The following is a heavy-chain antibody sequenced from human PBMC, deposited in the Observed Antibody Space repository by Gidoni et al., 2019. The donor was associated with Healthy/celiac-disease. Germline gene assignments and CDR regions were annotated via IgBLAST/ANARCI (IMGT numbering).Heavy chain of an antibody. D-gene: IGHD3-22*01. V-gene: IGHV2-70*15. J-gene: IGHJ6*03. CDR1: GFSLSTIGMC. CDR2: IDWDDDK. Sequence: QVTLRESGPALVKPTQTLTLTCTFSGFSLSTIGMCVRWIRQPPGKALAWLPRIDWDDDKYYSTSLKTRLTISKDTSKNQVVLTMTNMDPVDTATYYCARIRGYYDSSGYRRPGDRDRPQSLELQNYYYYYYMDVWGKGTTVTVSS. CDR3: ARIRGYYDSSGYRRPGDRDRPQSLELQNYYYYYYMDV.